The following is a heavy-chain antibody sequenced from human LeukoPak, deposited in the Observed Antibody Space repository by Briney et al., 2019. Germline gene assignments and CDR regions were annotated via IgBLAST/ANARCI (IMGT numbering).Heavy chain of an antibody. D-gene: IGHD2-2*01. J-gene: IGHJ4*02. CDR3: AGEVVPAALFEDY. CDR1: GYTFTGYY. CDR2: INPNSGGT. V-gene: IGHV1-2*02. Sequence: ASVNVSCKASGYTFTGYYIHWVRQAPGQGLEWMGWINPNSGGTTYAQKFQGRVTMTRDTSTSTVYMELSSLRSEDTAVYYCAGEVVPAALFEDYWGQGTLVTVSS.